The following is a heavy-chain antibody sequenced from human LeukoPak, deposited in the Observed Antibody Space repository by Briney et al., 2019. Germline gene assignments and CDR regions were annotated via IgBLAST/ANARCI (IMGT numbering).Heavy chain of an antibody. CDR2: ISAYNGNT. D-gene: IGHD3-22*01. CDR1: GYTFTSYG. Sequence: ASVKVSCKASGYTFTSYGISWVRQAPGQGLEWMGWISAYNGNTNYAQKLQGRVTMTTDTSTSTAYMELRSLRSDDTAVYYCARVTAYDSSGYYHYYMDVWGKGTTVTVSS. CDR3: ARVTAYDSSGYYHYYMDV. J-gene: IGHJ6*03. V-gene: IGHV1-18*01.